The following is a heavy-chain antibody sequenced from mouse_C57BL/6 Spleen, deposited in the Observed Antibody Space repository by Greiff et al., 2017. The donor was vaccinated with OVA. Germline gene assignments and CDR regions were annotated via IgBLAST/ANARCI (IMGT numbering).Heavy chain of an antibody. Sequence: QVQLQQPGAELVRPGTSVKLSCKASGYTFTSYWMHWVKQRPGQGLEWIGVIDPSDSYTNYNKKFKGKATLTVDTSTITVYLQLSSLTSEDAAVYYCAIREHYGRPYWYFDVWGTGTTVTVSS. CDR2: IDPSDSYT. CDR3: AIREHYGRPYWYFDV. V-gene: IGHV1-59*01. D-gene: IGHD1-1*01. J-gene: IGHJ1*03. CDR1: GYTFTSYW.